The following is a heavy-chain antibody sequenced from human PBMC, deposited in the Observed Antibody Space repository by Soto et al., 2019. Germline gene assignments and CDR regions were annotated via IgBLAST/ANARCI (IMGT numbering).Heavy chain of an antibody. CDR3: AKNLGREEAFDI. J-gene: IGHJ3*02. CDR1: GFTFSSYG. CDR2: ISYDGSNK. Sequence: QMQLVESGGGVVQPGRSLRLSCAASGFTFSSYGMHWVRQAPGKGLEWVAVISYDGSNKYYADSVKGRFTISRDNSKNTLYLQMNSLRAEDTAVYYCAKNLGREEAFDIWGQGTMVTVSS. V-gene: IGHV3-30*18. D-gene: IGHD3-16*01.